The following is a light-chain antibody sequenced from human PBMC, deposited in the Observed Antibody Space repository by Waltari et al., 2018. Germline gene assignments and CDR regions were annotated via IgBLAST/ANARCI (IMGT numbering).Light chain of an antibody. CDR1: SSDVGSYNL. V-gene: IGLV2-23*02. CDR3: CSYAGPATVVV. Sequence: QSALTQPASVSGSPGQSITISCTGMSSDVGSYNLVSWYQQFPGRAPQLIIYEVYRRPSGISDLFSGSKSGNTASLQISGLRDEDEADYYCCSYAGPATVVVFGGGTKLTVL. J-gene: IGLJ2*01. CDR2: EVY.